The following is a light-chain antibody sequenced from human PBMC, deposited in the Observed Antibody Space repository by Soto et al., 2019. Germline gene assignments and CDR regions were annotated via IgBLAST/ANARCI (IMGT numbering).Light chain of an antibody. V-gene: IGLV2-14*01. Sequence: QSALTQPASVSGSPGQSITISCTGTSSDVGGYNYVSWYQQHPGKAPKLMIYEVSNRPSAVSNRFSGSKSGNTASLTISGLQAEDEGDYYCSSFTSSSTVVCGGGTKLTVL. CDR1: SSDVGGYNY. CDR3: SSFTSSSTVV. J-gene: IGLJ2*01. CDR2: EVS.